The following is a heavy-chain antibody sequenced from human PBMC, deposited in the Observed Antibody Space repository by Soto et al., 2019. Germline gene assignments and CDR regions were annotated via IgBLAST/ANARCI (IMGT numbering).Heavy chain of an antibody. D-gene: IGHD2-8*01. CDR1: GGSISSDNW. J-gene: IGHJ1*01. CDR2: VYRSGST. V-gene: IGHV4-4*02. CDR3: ALVLQYCSNGACLSADEH. Sequence: QVRLRESGPGLVKPSGTLSLTCTVSGGSISSDNWWSWVRQPPGKGLEWIGEVYRSGSTYYKPSLKRRVSIAVDTSNNQLSLNLRSVTAADTAVFYCALVLQYCSNGACLSADEHWGQGTLVTVSS.